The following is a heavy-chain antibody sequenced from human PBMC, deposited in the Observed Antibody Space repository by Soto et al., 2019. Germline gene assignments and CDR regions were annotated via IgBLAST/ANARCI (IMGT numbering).Heavy chain of an antibody. J-gene: IGHJ4*02. V-gene: IGHV3-23*01. D-gene: IGHD6-19*01. CDR2: ISGSGGST. CDR1: GFTFSSYA. CDR3: ASRSSCWYLDY. Sequence: EVQLLESGGGLVQPGGSLRLSCAASGFTFSSYAMNWVRQAPGKGLEWVSVISGSGGSTYYADSVKGRFTISRDNSKNTLYLQMNSLRAEDTAVDYCASRSSCWYLDYWGQGTLVTVSS.